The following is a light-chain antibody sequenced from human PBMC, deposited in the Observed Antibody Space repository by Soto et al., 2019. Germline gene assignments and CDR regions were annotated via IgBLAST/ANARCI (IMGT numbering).Light chain of an antibody. Sequence: EIQMTQSPSSLSASVGDRVTITCRASQGISSYLAWYQQKPGKAPKLLIYGAFILQSGVPSRFSGSGSGTEFTLTISSLQPEDFATYFCQQLNNYPRTFGQGTKVDI. CDR1: QGISSY. CDR2: GAF. J-gene: IGKJ1*01. V-gene: IGKV1-9*01. CDR3: QQLNNYPRT.